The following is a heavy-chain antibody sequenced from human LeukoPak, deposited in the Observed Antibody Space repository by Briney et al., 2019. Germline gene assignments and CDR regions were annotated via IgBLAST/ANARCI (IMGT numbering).Heavy chain of an antibody. CDR2: ISSSTSYT. D-gene: IGHD1-26*01. CDR1: GFTFSNYA. J-gene: IGHJ4*02. V-gene: IGHV3-11*05. Sequence: GGSLRLSCAASGFTFSNYAMSWVRQAPGKGLEWVSYISSSTSYTNYADSVKGRFTISRDNAKNSLYLQMNSLRAEDTAVYYCARVGEYSGSYCDYWGQGTLVTVSS. CDR3: ARVGEYSGSYCDY.